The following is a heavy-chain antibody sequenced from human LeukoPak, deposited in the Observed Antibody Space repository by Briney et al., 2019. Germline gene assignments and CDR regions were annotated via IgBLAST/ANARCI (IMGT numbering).Heavy chain of an antibody. CDR1: GGSISSYY. V-gene: IGHV4-59*01. CDR3: ARGGWYPESFQH. D-gene: IGHD6-19*01. Sequence: SATLSLTCTVSGGSISSYYWNWIRQPPGKGLEWIGYIYYSGSTNYNPSLKSRVTISVDTSKNQFSLKLSSVTAADTAVYYCARGGWYPESFQHWGQGALVTVSS. J-gene: IGHJ1*01. CDR2: IYYSGST.